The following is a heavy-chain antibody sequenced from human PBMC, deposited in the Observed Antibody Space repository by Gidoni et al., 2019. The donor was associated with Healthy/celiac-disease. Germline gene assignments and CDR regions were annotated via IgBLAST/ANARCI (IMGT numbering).Heavy chain of an antibody. J-gene: IGHJ4*02. CDR2: IYYSGST. CDR3: ARSQSGGSYDY. V-gene: IGHV4-59*01. CDR1: AGSISSYY. D-gene: IGHD2-8*02. Sequence: QVQLQESGPGLAKPSEPLSLSCTVSAGSISSYYWSWIRQPPGKGLEWIGYIYYSGSTNYNPSLKSRVTISVDTSKNQFSLKLSSVTAADTAVYYWARSQSGGSYDYWGQGTLVTVSS.